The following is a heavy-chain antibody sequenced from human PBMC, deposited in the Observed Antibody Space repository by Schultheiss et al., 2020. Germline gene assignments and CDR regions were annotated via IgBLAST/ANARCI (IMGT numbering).Heavy chain of an antibody. CDR2: IYSSGST. CDR3: ARVSWVRGNDYGDN. Sequence: SETLSLTCTVSGGSTSNYYWTWIRQPAGKGLEWIGHIYSSGSTNYNSSLKSRITMSIDTSKNQFSLKLTSVTAADTAVYYCARVSWVRGNDYGDNWGQGTLVTVSS. D-gene: IGHD1-26*01. V-gene: IGHV4-4*07. CDR1: GGSTSNYY. J-gene: IGHJ4*02.